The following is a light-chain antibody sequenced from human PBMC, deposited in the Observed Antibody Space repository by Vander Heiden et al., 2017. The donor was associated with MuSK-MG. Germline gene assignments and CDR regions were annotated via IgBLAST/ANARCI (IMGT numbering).Light chain of an antibody. J-gene: IGLJ2*01. V-gene: IGLV2-8*01. CDR3: SSDAGSNNLV. CDR2: EVS. CDR1: SSDVGGYNY. Sequence: QSALTHPPSASGSPGQSVTISCTGTSSDVGGYNYVSWYQQHPGKAHKLMIYEVSRRPSGVPDRLSGSKAGNTASLTVSGLQDEDEADYYCSSDAGSNNLVFGGGTKLTVL.